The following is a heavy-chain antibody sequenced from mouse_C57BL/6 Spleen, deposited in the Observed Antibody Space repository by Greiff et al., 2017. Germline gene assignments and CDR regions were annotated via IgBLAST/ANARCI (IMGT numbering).Heavy chain of an antibody. D-gene: IGHD1-1*01. Sequence: QVQLQQPGAELVKPGASVKLSCKASGYTFTSYWMQLVKQRPGQGLEWIGEIDPSDSYTNYNQKFKGKATLTVDTSSSTAYMQLSSLTSEDSAVYYCARRYYGSAYWGQGTTLTVSS. CDR3: ARRYYGSAY. V-gene: IGHV1-50*01. CDR1: GYTFTSYW. J-gene: IGHJ2*01. CDR2: IDPSDSYT.